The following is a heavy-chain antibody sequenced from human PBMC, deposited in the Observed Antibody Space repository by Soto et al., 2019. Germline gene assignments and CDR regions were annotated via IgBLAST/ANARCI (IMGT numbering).Heavy chain of an antibody. Sequence: GGSLRLSCAASGFTFSNAWINWVRQVPGKGLEWVGRIKSKTDGGTTDFAAPVKGRFAISRDDSKNMVYLQMNSLKTEDTAVYYCTTDSYITIAIVRFDYWGHGTLVTVSS. CDR2: IKSKTDGGTT. D-gene: IGHD3-22*01. V-gene: IGHV3-15*07. J-gene: IGHJ4*01. CDR1: GFTFSNAW. CDR3: TTDSYITIAIVRFDY.